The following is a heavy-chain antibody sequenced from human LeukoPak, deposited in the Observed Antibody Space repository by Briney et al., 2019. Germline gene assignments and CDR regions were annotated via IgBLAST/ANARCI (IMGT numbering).Heavy chain of an antibody. J-gene: IGHJ4*02. CDR3: TRPMLYYYGSGSYSSVYYFDY. CDR1: GFTFSGSA. Sequence: QPGGSLKLSCADSGFTFSGSAMHWVRQASGKGLEWVGRIRSKANNYATAYAASVKGRFTISRDDSKNTAYLQMNSLKTEDTAVYYCTRPMLYYYGSGSYSSVYYFDYWGQGTLVTVSS. V-gene: IGHV3-73*01. D-gene: IGHD3-10*01. CDR2: IRSKANNYAT.